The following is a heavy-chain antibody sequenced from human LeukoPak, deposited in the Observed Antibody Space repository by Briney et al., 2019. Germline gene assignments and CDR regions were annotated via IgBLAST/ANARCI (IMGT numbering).Heavy chain of an antibody. CDR1: GLTFNKYY. CDR2: TTSNSANM. CDR3: AREAYGSGNYPFDL. Sequence: GGSLRLSCSASGLTFNKYYMNWVRQAPGKGLEWVSSTTSNSANMYYGDSVKGRFTISRDNAKNSLYLQMNSLRAEDTAVYYCAREAYGSGNYPFDLWGQGTLVTVSS. V-gene: IGHV3-21*01. J-gene: IGHJ4*02. D-gene: IGHD3-10*01.